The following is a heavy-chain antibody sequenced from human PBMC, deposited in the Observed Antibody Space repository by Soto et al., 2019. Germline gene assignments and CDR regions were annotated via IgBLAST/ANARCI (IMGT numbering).Heavy chain of an antibody. CDR3: ARESTSGSYYSDY. D-gene: IGHD1-26*01. Sequence: PSETLSLTCTVSGGSISSGDYYWSWIRQPPGKGLEWIGYIYYSGSTYYNPSLKSRVTISVDTSKNQFSLKLSSVTAADTAVYYCARESTSGSYYSDYWGQGTLVTVSS. J-gene: IGHJ4*02. CDR1: GGSISSGDYY. V-gene: IGHV4-30-4*01. CDR2: IYYSGST.